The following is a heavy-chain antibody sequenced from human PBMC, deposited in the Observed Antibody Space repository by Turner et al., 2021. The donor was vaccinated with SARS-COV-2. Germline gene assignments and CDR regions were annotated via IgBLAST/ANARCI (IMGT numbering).Heavy chain of an antibody. Sequence: EVQLVESGGGLVKPGGSLRPTCAASGFTFSSYSMNWFRQAPGKGLEWVSSITSSDTYYADSVNGRFTISRDNAKNSLYLQMNSLRAEDTAVYYCATRIVVVVTATNAFDYWGQGTLVTVSS. J-gene: IGHJ4*02. CDR2: ITSSDT. CDR1: GFTFSSYS. V-gene: IGHV3-21*01. D-gene: IGHD2-15*01. CDR3: ATRIVVVVTATNAFDY.